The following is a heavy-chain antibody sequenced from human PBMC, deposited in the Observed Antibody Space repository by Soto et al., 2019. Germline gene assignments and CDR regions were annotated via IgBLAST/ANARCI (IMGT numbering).Heavy chain of an antibody. Sequence: QVQLVQSGAEVKKPGSSVKVSCKASGGTFSSYAISWVRQAPGQGLEWMGGIIPIFGTANYAQKFQGRVPITADESTSTAYMELSSLRSEDTAVYYCARDRLMITFGGVGDGRWFAFDIWGQGTMVTVSS. D-gene: IGHD3-16*01. J-gene: IGHJ3*02. CDR2: IIPIFGTA. V-gene: IGHV1-69*12. CDR3: ARDRLMITFGGVGDGRWFAFDI. CDR1: GGTFSSYA.